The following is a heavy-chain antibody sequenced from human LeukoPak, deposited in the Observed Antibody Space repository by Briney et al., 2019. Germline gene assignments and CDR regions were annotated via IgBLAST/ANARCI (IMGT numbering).Heavy chain of an antibody. CDR1: GFTFSSYT. D-gene: IGHD6-13*01. Sequence: GGSLRLSCAASGFTFSSYTMHWVRQAPDKGLEWVAVISHDGGNKYYAGSVKGRFTISRDNSKNTLYLQMNGLRAEETATYYCATPYTSSWSLYFDNWGQGTLVTVSS. CDR3: ATPYTSSWSLYFDN. J-gene: IGHJ4*02. CDR2: ISHDGGNK. V-gene: IGHV3-30-3*01.